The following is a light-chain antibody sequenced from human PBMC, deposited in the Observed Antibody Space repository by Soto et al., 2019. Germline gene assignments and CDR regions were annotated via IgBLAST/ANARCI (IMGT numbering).Light chain of an antibody. Sequence: FMLTQPHSVSESPGKTVTISCTRSSGSIASNYVQWYQQRPGSAPTTVIYADNQRPSGVPDRFSGSIDSSSNSASLTNSGLKTEDEADYYWQSYDSSNHVVFGGGTKLTVL. CDR3: QSYDSSNHVV. J-gene: IGLJ2*01. CDR2: ADN. V-gene: IGLV6-57*04. CDR1: SGSIASNY.